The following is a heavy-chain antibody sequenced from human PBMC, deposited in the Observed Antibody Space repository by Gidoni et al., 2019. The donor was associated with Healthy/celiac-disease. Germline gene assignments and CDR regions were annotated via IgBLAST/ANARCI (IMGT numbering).Heavy chain of an antibody. V-gene: IGHV1-2*06. Sequence: QVQLVQSGAAVKKPGASVKVSCKASGYTFTGYYLHWVRQAPGQGLEWMGRINPNSGGTNEAQKFQGRVTMTRDTSISTAYMELSRLRYDDTAVYDCERESGLKDHWGQGTLITVSS. CDR3: ERESGLKDH. D-gene: IGHD5-12*01. CDR1: GYTFTGYY. CDR2: INPNSGGT. J-gene: IGHJ4*02.